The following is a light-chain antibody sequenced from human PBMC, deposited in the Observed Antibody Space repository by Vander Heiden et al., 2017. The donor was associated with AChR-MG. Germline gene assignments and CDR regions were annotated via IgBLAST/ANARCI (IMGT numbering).Light chain of an antibody. CDR1: QSVSSNY. Sequence: ETVLTQSPGTLSLSPGERATLSCRASQSVSSNYLAWYQQKPGQAPRLLIYGATSRATGIPDRFSGSGSGTDFTLTISRLEPEDFAVYYCQQYGSSPLTFGGGTEVEI. CDR3: QQYGSSPLT. CDR2: GAT. J-gene: IGKJ4*01. V-gene: IGKV3-20*01.